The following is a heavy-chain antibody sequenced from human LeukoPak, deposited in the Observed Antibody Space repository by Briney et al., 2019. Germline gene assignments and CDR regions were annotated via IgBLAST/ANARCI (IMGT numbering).Heavy chain of an antibody. Sequence: SETLSLTCTVSGGSISSYYWSWIRQPPGKGLEWIGYIYYSGSTNYNPSLKSRVTISVDTSKNQFSLKLSSVTAADTAVYYCARGVVAARFWFDPWGQGTLVTVTS. CDR1: GGSISSYY. CDR2: IYYSGST. J-gene: IGHJ5*02. D-gene: IGHD2-15*01. CDR3: ARGVVAARFWFDP. V-gene: IGHV4-59*01.